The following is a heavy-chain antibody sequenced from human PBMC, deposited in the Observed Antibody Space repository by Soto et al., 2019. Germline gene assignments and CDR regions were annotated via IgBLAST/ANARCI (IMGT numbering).Heavy chain of an antibody. V-gene: IGHV4-39*01. CDR3: AREMGGSIDS. Sequence: QLQLQESGPGLVKPSETLSLTCTVSGGSISSSSYYWGWIRQPPGKGLEWIGTIYHSGSTYYKPSRKSRVTISVDTSKNQFSLKLNSVTAADTAIYYCAREMGGSIDSWGQGTLVTVSS. D-gene: IGHD1-26*01. CDR2: IYHSGST. J-gene: IGHJ4*02. CDR1: GGSISSSSYY.